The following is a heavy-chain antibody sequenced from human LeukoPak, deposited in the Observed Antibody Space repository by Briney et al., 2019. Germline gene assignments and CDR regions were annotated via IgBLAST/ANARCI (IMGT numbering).Heavy chain of an antibody. Sequence: HPGRSLRLSCAASGFTFDDYAMHWVRQAPGKGLEWVSGISWNSGSIGYADSVKGRFTISRDNATNSLYLQMNSLRAEDTALYYCAKDSGLSGSTEDAFDIWGQGTMVTVSS. D-gene: IGHD5-12*01. CDR3: AKDSGLSGSTEDAFDI. V-gene: IGHV3-9*01. CDR2: ISWNSGSI. J-gene: IGHJ3*02. CDR1: GFTFDDYA.